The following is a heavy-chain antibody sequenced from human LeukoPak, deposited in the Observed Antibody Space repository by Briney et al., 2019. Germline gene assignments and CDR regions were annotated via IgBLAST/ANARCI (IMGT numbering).Heavy chain of an antibody. Sequence: GGSLRLSCAASGFTFSSYAMSWVRQAPGKGLEWVSAISGSGGSTYYADSVKGRFTISRDNSKNTLYLQMNSLRAEDTAVYYCARDRAIVVATITYFDYWGQETLVTVSS. CDR1: GFTFSSYA. CDR3: ARDRAIVVATITYFDY. V-gene: IGHV3-23*01. D-gene: IGHD5-12*01. CDR2: ISGSGGST. J-gene: IGHJ4*02.